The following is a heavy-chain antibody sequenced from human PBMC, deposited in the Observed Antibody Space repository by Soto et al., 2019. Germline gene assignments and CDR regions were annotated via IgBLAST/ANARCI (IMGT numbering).Heavy chain of an antibody. V-gene: IGHV4-59*01. CDR1: GGSISSYY. D-gene: IGHD3-10*01. CDR3: ARGFGELLTYYYYYGMDV. Sequence: SETLSLTCTVSGGSISSYYWSWIRQPPGKGLEWIGYIYYSGSTNYNPSLKSRVTISVDTSKNQFSLKLSSVTAADTAVYYCARGFGELLTYYYYYGMDVWGQGTTVTVSS. J-gene: IGHJ6*02. CDR2: IYYSGST.